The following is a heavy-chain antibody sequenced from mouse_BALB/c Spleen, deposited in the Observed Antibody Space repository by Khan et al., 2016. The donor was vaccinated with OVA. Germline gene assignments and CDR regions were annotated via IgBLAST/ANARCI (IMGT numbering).Heavy chain of an antibody. CDR1: GFTFSTFV. D-gene: IGHD2-1*01. CDR2: ISSAATYT. CDR3: SSGNYGWVAY. V-gene: IGHV5-9-1*01. J-gene: IGHJ3*01. Sequence: EVELVESGGGLVEPGGSLKLSCAASGFTFSTFVMSWVRQTPEKRLEWVATISSAATYTYYPDSVKGRLHISRANAKNTLYLQMNSRRSDDTAIYYCSSGNYGWVAYWGQGTLVTVSA.